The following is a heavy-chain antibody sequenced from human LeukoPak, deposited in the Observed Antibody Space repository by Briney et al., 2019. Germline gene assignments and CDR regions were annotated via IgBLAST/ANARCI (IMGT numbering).Heavy chain of an antibody. CDR3: AKGEDYYGSGSHFDY. D-gene: IGHD3-10*01. CDR2: IRYDGSNK. CDR1: GFTFSSYG. Sequence: GGSLRLSCAASGFTFSSYGMHWVRQAPGKGLEWVAFIRYDGSNKYYADSVKGRFTISRDNSKNTLYLQMNSLRAEDTAVYYCAKGEDYYGSGSHFDYWGQGTLVTVSS. V-gene: IGHV3-30*02. J-gene: IGHJ4*02.